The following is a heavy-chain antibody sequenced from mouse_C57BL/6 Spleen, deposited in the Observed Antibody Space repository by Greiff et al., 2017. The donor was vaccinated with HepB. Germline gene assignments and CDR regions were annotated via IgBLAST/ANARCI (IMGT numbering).Heavy chain of an antibody. V-gene: IGHV1-62-2*01. CDR1: GYTFTEYT. CDR3: ARNEDRRTAQATGAMDY. J-gene: IGHJ4*01. D-gene: IGHD3-2*02. CDR2: FYPGSGSI. Sequence: QVQLQQSGAELVKPGASVKLSCKASGYTFTEYTIHWVKQRSGQGLEWIGWFYPGSGSIKYNEKFKDKATLTADKSSSTVYMELSRLTSEDSAVYFCARNEDRRTAQATGAMDYWGQGTSVTVSS.